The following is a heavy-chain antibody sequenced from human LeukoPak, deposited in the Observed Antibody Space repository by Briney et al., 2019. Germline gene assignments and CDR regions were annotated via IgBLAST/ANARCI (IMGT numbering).Heavy chain of an antibody. Sequence: GGPLRLSCAASGFTVSSNYMSWVRQAPGKGLGWVSVIYSGGSTYYADSVKGRFTIPRDNSQNTPYLQMNSLRAEDTAVYYCARDGSGYSSSSTPDYWGQGTLVTVSS. J-gene: IGHJ4*02. CDR3: ARDGSGYSSSSTPDY. CDR1: GFTVSSNY. D-gene: IGHD6-6*01. V-gene: IGHV3-66*01. CDR2: IYSGGST.